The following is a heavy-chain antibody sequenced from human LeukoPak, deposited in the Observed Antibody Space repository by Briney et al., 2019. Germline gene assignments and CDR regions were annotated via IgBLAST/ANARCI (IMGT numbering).Heavy chain of an antibody. CDR3: AKETNVWLRGSGSGHFDY. J-gene: IGHJ4*02. V-gene: IGHV3-74*01. D-gene: IGHD3-10*01. CDR2: INPDGSSK. Sequence: GGSLRLSCAVSGFTVNTYGMHWVRQVPGKGMVWVSYINPDGSSKTYADSVKGRFTISRDSAKNTLYLQMNSLRGEDTAVYYCAKETNVWLRGSGSGHFDYWGQGTLVTVSS. CDR1: GFTVNTYG.